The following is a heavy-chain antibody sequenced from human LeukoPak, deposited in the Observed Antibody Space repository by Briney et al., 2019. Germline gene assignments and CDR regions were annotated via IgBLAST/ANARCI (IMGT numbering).Heavy chain of an antibody. V-gene: IGHV3-30*02. J-gene: IGHJ3*02. CDR1: GFTFSSYS. Sequence: GGSLRLSCAASGFTFSSYSMNWVRQAPGKGLEWVAVIRYDGSNKYYADSVKGRFTISRDNSKNTLYLQMNSLRAEDTAVYYCAKPEVGYGSAFDIWGQGTMVTVSS. CDR2: IRYDGSNK. CDR3: AKPEVGYGSAFDI. D-gene: IGHD4-17*01.